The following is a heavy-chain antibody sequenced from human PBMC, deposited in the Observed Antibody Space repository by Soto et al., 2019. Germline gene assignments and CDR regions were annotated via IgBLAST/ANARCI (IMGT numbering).Heavy chain of an antibody. CDR1: GFSLSTTGVG. Sequence: QITLKESGPTLVRPTQTLTLTCTFSGFSLSTTGVGVGWIRQPPGKALEWLALIYWDDDKRYSPSLKSRLTITKDTPKNEVILTMTNIDPVDTARYYCAQRLPHYGLGRERGNWFHPWGQGTLVTVSS. V-gene: IGHV2-5*02. CDR3: AQRLPHYGLGRERGNWFHP. J-gene: IGHJ5*02. D-gene: IGHD3-10*01. CDR2: IYWDDDK.